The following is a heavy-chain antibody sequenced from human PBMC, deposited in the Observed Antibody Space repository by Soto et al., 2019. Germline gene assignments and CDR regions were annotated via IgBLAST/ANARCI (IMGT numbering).Heavy chain of an antibody. CDR2: INPNSGGT. Sequence: ASVKVSCKASGYTFTGYYMHWVRQAPGQGLEWMGWINPNSGGTNYAQKFQGWVTMTRDTSISTAYMELSRLRSDDTAVYYCARDSDGYNRGYFDYWGQGTLVTVSS. CDR1: GYTFTGYY. CDR3: ARDSDGYNRGYFDY. J-gene: IGHJ4*02. V-gene: IGHV1-2*04. D-gene: IGHD5-12*01.